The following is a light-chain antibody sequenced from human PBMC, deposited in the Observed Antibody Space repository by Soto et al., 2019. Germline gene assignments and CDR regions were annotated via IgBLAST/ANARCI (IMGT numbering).Light chain of an antibody. CDR3: QQFNNYPHT. CDR1: QDISSG. J-gene: IGKJ4*01. Sequence: AIPLTQSPSSLSASVGDRLTITCRASQDISSGLAWYQQKPGRAPKLLIYDASTLVSGVPSRFSGAGSGTAFTLSISSLQPEDFATYYCQQFNNYPHTFGGGTKVEIK. CDR2: DAS. V-gene: IGKV1D-13*01.